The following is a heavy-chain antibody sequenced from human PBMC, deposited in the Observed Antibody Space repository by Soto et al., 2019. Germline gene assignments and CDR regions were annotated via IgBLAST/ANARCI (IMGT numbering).Heavy chain of an antibody. J-gene: IGHJ3*02. CDR2: ISYDGRNK. V-gene: IGHV3-30*18. CDR3: AKNPYDSNGRAFEI. CDR1: GFTFSSYG. D-gene: IGHD3-22*01. Sequence: GGSLRLSCAASGFTFSSYGIHWVRQAPGKGLEWVAAISYDGRNKDYADSVKGRFTISRDNSKNTLYLQMNSLRAEDTAVYYCAKNPYDSNGRAFEIWGQGTMVSVSS.